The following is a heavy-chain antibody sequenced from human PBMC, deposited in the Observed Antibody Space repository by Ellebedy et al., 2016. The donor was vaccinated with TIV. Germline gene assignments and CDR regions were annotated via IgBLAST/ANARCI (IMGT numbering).Heavy chain of an antibody. CDR2: ISSNGGST. J-gene: IGHJ4*02. CDR3: ARERCSGGSCYKYFDY. Sequence: GGSLRLXXAASGFTFSSYAMHWVRQAPGKGLEYVSAISSNGGSTYYANSVKGRFTISRDNSKNTLYLQMGSLRAEDMAVYYCARERCSGGSCYKYFDYWGQGTLVTVSS. V-gene: IGHV3-64*01. CDR1: GFTFSSYA. D-gene: IGHD2-15*01.